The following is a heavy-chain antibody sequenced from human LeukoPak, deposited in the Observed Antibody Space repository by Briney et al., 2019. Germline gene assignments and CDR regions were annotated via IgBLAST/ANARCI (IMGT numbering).Heavy chain of an antibody. V-gene: IGHV3-49*04. CDR2: IRSKADGGTA. J-gene: IGHJ4*02. CDR3: ARVRSGNAFDY. Sequence: PGRSLRLSCTASGFTFEYDAMPWGYAMTWVRQAPGKVREWVGFIRSKADGGTAEYAASVRGRFRISRDDSKTIAYLQMNSLKTEDTAVYYCARVRSGNAFDYWGQGTLVTVSS. D-gene: IGHD3-10*01. CDR1: GFTFEYDAMPWGYA.